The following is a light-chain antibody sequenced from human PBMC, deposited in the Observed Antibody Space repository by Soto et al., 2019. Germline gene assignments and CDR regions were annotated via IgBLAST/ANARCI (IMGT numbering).Light chain of an antibody. J-gene: IGKJ4*01. CDR2: HAS. Sequence: ETVLTQSPATLSLSPGETATLSCRASESVDIYLAWYQQKPGQAPRLLIYHASNRATGIPAKFSGSGSGTDFTLTISSLEPKDSAVYYCQQRRNWPPLTFGGGTRVEI. V-gene: IGKV3-11*01. CDR3: QQRRNWPPLT. CDR1: ESVDIY.